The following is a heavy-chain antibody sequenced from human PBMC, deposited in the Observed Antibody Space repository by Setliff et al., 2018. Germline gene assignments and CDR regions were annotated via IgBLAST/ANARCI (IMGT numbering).Heavy chain of an antibody. D-gene: IGHD4-4*01. CDR2: INHSGKT. J-gene: IGHJ4*02. V-gene: IGHV4-4*02. CDR1: GGSISSGNW. Sequence: SETLSLTCSVSGGSISSGNWWSWVRQTPGKGLEWIGEINHSGKTNHKPSLKSRVTMSVDKSKNQFSLKLNSVTAADTAVYYCARSYSNSLEYWGQGTLVTVSS. CDR3: ARSYSNSLEY.